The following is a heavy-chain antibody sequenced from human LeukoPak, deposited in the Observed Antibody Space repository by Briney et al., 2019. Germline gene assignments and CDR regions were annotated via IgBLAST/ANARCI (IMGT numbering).Heavy chain of an antibody. J-gene: IGHJ4*02. CDR1: GGSISSYY. Sequence: SETLSLTCTVSGGSISSYYWSWIRQPAGKGLEWIGRIYTSGSTNYNPSLKSRVTMSVDTSKNQFSLKLSSVTAADTAVYYCARGRDSSSGKKHFDYWGQGTLVTVSS. D-gene: IGHD6-6*01. CDR2: IYTSGST. V-gene: IGHV4-4*07. CDR3: ARGRDSSSGKKHFDY.